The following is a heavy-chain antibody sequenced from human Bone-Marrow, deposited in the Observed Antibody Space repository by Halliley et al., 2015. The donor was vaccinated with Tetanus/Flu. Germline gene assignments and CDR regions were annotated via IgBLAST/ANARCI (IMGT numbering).Heavy chain of an antibody. D-gene: IGHD2-15*01. V-gene: IGHV4-59*01. CDR3: TKDSWWSGGHWFDP. Sequence: TLSLTCTVSDDSMKGYFWAWIRQSPGKELEWIGYIDYSGSPTYNPSLKGRAAISVDMSKSQFSLEVISVTTADTAVYYCTKDSWWSGGHWFDPWGPGTLVTVAS. CDR2: IDYSGSP. CDR1: DDSMKGYF. J-gene: IGHJ5*02.